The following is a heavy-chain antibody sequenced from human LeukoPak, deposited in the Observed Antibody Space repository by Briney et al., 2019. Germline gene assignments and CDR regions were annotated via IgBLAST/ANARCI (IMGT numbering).Heavy chain of an antibody. CDR1: GYTFTSYG. CDR3: ARVLVDNYGHYYYYMDV. D-gene: IGHD5-18*01. CDR2: ISVYNGNT. J-gene: IGHJ6*03. Sequence: ASVKVSCKASGYTFTSYGISWVRQAPEQGLEWMGWISVYNGNTYYAQKFQGRVTMTTDISTSTAYMELRSLKSDDMAVYYCARVLVDNYGHYYYYMDVWGKGTTVTVSS. V-gene: IGHV1-18*03.